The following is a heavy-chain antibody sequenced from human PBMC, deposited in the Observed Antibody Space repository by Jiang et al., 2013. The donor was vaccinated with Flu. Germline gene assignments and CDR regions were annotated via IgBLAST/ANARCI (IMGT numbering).Heavy chain of an antibody. Sequence: QLLESGGGLVXPGGSLRLSCAASGFTFSRDTMNWVRQAPGKGLEWVSSISRNSDYIYYADSLRGRFTISRDNARNSLYLQMDRLRPGDTAVYYCAREKPSKTYVHYYGMDLWGQGTTVTVSS. CDR2: ISRNSDYI. V-gene: IGHV3-21*01. D-gene: IGHD4-11*01. CDR3: AREKPSKTYVHYYGMDL. CDR1: GFTFSRDT. J-gene: IGHJ6*02.